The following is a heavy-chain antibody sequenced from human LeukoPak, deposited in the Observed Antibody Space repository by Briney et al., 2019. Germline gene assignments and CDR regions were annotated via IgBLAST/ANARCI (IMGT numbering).Heavy chain of an antibody. Sequence: GGSLRLSCAASGFTFNNYWMNWVRPAPGKGLEWVANIKHDGSEKYYVDSVKGRFTISRDNARKSVYLQMNSLRAEDTALYYCARGRGLEYWGQGTLVTVSS. CDR3: ARGRGLEY. J-gene: IGHJ4*02. CDR2: IKHDGSEK. CDR1: GFTFNNYW. V-gene: IGHV3-7*01.